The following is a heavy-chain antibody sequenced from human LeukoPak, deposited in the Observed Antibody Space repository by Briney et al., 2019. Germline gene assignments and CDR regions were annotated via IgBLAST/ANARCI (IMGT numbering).Heavy chain of an antibody. Sequence: ASVKVSCKASGYTFTDYYMHWVQQAPGQGLEWMGWINPDSGGTNYAQNFQGRVTMTRVTSISTAYMELSRLRSDDTAVYYCARPFIETPSLGALDYWGQGTLVTVSS. V-gene: IGHV1-2*02. CDR3: ARPFIETPSLGALDY. D-gene: IGHD4-23*01. J-gene: IGHJ4*02. CDR1: GYTFTDYY. CDR2: INPDSGGT.